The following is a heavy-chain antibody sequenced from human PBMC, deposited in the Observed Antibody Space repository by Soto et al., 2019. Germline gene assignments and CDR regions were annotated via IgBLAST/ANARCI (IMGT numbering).Heavy chain of an antibody. J-gene: IGHJ4*02. CDR1: GYTFTSYG. D-gene: IGHD3-3*01. CDR2: ISAYNGNT. V-gene: IGHV1-18*01. Sequence: ASVKVSCKASGYTFTSYGISWVRQAPGQGLEWMGWISAYNGNTNYAQKLQGRVTMTTDTSTSTACMELSGLRSDDTAVYYCARVVKIFGVEFDYWGQGTLVTFSS. CDR3: ARVVKIFGVEFDY.